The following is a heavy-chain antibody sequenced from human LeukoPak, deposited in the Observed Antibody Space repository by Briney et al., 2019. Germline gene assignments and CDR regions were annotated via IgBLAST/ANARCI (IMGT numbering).Heavy chain of an antibody. V-gene: IGHV4-39*07. CDR2: IYFSGRT. J-gene: IGHJ4*02. Sequence: PSETLSLTCNVSGDSISSSSYFWGWIRQPPGKGLEWIGSIYFSGRTYYNMSLKSRVIISIDTSKNQFSLKVNSVTAADTVVYYCARDNPYGSGTDYWGQGSLVTVSS. CDR3: ARDNPYGSGTDY. CDR1: GDSISSSSYF. D-gene: IGHD3-10*01.